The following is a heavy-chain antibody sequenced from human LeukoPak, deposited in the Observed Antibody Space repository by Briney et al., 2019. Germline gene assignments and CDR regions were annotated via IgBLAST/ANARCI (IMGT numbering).Heavy chain of an antibody. CDR1: GGSISSYY. J-gene: IGHJ6*02. CDR2: IYTSGST. V-gene: IGHV4-4*07. Sequence: SETLSLTCTVSGGSISSYYWSWIRQPAGKGLEWIGRIYTSGSTNYNPSLKSRVTMSVDTSKNQFSLELSSVTAADTAVYYCARDQLTIFGVVNPDYYGMDVWGQGTTVTVSS. CDR3: ARDQLTIFGVVNPDYYGMDV. D-gene: IGHD3-3*01.